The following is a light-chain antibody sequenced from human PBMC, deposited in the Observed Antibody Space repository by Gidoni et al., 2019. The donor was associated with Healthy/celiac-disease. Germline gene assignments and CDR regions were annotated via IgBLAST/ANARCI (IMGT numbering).Light chain of an antibody. CDR3: PAWDSSTHVV. CDR2: QDS. V-gene: IGLV3-1*01. Sequence: SYELTQPPSLSVSTGQTASITCSGDQLGDKYACWYQQKPGQSPVLVIYQDSKRPSGIPERFSGSNSGNTATLTISGTQAMDEADYYCPAWDSSTHVVFGGGTKLTVL. J-gene: IGLJ2*01. CDR1: QLGDKY.